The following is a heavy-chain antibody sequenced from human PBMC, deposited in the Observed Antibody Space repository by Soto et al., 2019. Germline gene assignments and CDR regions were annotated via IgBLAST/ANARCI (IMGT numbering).Heavy chain of an antibody. D-gene: IGHD6-25*01. Sequence: EVHLLESGGGLVQPGGSLRLSCAASGFTFSSYGMSWVRQAPGKGLEWGSTVSTGAETTDYADSVEGRFTISRDISKNTLNLQMNSLRVEDTVLYYCAATYSSEGWYFDYWGQGTLVTVSS. V-gene: IGHV3-23*01. J-gene: IGHJ4*02. CDR2: VSTGAETT. CDR1: GFTFSSYG. CDR3: AATYSSEGWYFDY.